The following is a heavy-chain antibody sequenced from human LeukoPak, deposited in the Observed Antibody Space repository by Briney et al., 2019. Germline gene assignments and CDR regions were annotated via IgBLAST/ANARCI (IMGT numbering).Heavy chain of an antibody. CDR1: GGPFSGYY. CDR3: ARGLEYSSSLGYAFDT. CDR2: INHSGST. D-gene: IGHD6-6*01. J-gene: IGHJ3*02. Sequence: SETLSLTCAVYGGPFSGYYWSWIRQPPGKGLEWIGEINHSGSTNYNPSLKSRVTISVDTSKNQFSLKLSSVTAADTAVYYCARGLEYSSSLGYAFDTWGQGTMVTVSS. V-gene: IGHV4-34*01.